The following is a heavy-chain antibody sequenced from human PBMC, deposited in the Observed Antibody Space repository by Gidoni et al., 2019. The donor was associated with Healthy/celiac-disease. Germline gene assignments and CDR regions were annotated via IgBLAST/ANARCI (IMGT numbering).Heavy chain of an antibody. CDR1: GFTFSSYS. J-gene: IGHJ3*02. Sequence: EVQLVESGGGLVQPGGSLRLSCAASGFTFSSYSMNWVRQAPGKGLEWVSYISSSSSTIYYADSVKGRFTISRDNAKNSLYLQMNSLRAEDTAVYYCARDLRWELEDYDAFDIWGQGTMVTVSS. CDR2: ISSSSSTI. CDR3: ARDLRWELEDYDAFDI. V-gene: IGHV3-48*04. D-gene: IGHD1-26*01.